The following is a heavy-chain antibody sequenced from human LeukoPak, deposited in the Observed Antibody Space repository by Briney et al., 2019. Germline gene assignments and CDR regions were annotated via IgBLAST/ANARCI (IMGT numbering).Heavy chain of an antibody. V-gene: IGHV4-59*01. CDR2: INYSGST. CDR1: AGSISRYY. D-gene: IGHD3-10*01. J-gene: IGHJ4*02. Sequence: PSETLSLTCTVSAGSISRYYWGWIRQPPGKGLEWIGYINYSGSTNYNPSLKSRVTISVDTSKNQFSLILTSVPAADTAVYYCARDRGWDGYFAYWGQGTLVTVSS. CDR3: ARDRGWDGYFAY.